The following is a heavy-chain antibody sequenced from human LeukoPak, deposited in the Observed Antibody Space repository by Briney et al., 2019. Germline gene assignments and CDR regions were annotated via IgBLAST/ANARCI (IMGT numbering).Heavy chain of an antibody. J-gene: IGHJ4*02. D-gene: IGHD3-22*01. V-gene: IGHV3-15*01. CDR1: GFTFTNAW. Sequence: GGSLRLSCAASGFTFTNAWMSWVRQAPGKGLEWVGRIKSKAAGVTHDYSAPVKSRFTISRDDSKTTLYLQMNSLNAEDTAMYYCTTTPYDPQIFDYWGQGTPVTAPS. CDR2: IKSKAAGVTH. CDR3: TTTPYDPQIFDY.